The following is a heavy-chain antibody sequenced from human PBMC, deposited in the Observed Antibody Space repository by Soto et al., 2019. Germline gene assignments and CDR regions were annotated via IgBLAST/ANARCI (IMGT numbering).Heavy chain of an antibody. D-gene: IGHD3-3*01. V-gene: IGHV3-23*01. CDR2: ISGSGGST. CDR1: GFTFSSYA. J-gene: IGHJ3*02. Sequence: GGSLRLSCAASGFTFSSYAMSWVRQAPGKGLEWVSAISGSGGSTYYADSVKGRFTISRDNSKNTLYLRMNSLRAEDTAVYYCAKGTYYDFWSGYQSPHAFDIGGQGTMVTVSS. CDR3: AKGTYYDFWSGYQSPHAFDI.